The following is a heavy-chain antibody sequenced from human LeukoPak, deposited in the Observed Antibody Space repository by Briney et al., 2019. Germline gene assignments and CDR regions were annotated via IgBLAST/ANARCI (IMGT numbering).Heavy chain of an antibody. V-gene: IGHV4-39*01. D-gene: IGHD6-13*01. J-gene: IGHJ5*02. CDR2: IYYSGST. CDR1: GGSISSSSYY. CDR3: ARGRSWYLNNWFDP. Sequence: SETLSLTCTVSGGSISSSSYYWGWIRQPPGKGLEWIGSIYYSGSTYYNPSLKSRVTISVDTSKNQFSLKLSSVTAADTAVYYCARGRSWYLNNWFDPWGQGTLVTVSS.